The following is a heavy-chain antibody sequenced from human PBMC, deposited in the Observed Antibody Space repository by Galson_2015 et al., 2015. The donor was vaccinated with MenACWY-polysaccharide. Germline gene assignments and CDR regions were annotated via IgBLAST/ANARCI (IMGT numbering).Heavy chain of an antibody. CDR1: GFTFSSYS. D-gene: IGHD6-13*01. V-gene: IGHV3-21*01. CDR2: ISSSSSYI. CDR3: ARDDSSPIDYYYYGMDV. J-gene: IGHJ6*02. Sequence: SLRLSCAASGFTFSSYSMNWVRQAPGKGLEWVSSISSSSSYIYYADSVKGRFTISRDNAKNSLYLQMNSLRAEDTAVYYCARDDSSPIDYYYYGMDVWGQGTTVTVSS.